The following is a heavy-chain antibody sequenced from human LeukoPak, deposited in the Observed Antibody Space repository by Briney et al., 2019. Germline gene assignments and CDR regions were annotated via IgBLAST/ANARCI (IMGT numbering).Heavy chain of an antibody. D-gene: IGHD4-23*01. CDR3: ARDRPYGGKGDFEY. J-gene: IGHJ4*02. V-gene: IGHV3-66*01. Sequence: GGSLRLSCAASGFTVSGDYMNWVRQAPGKGLEWVSVIHTDGSTYYAGSVKGRFTISRDNSKNTLYLQMNSLRVEDTAVYYCARDRPYGGKGDFEYWGQGTLVTVSS. CDR1: GFTVSGDY. CDR2: IHTDGST.